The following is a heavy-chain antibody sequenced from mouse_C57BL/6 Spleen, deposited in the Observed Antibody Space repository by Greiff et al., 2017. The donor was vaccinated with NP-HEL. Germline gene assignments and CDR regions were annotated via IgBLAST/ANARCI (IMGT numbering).Heavy chain of an antibody. J-gene: IGHJ4*01. Sequence: EVKLMESGPGLVKPSQSLSLTCSVTGYSITSGYYWNWIRQFPGNKLEWMGYISYDGSNNYNPSLKNRISITRDTSKNQFFLKLNSVTTEDTATYYCAREEGLPYYAMDYWGQGTSVTVSS. D-gene: IGHD2-2*01. CDR2: ISYDGSN. CDR1: GYSITSGYY. V-gene: IGHV3-6*01. CDR3: AREEGLPYYAMDY.